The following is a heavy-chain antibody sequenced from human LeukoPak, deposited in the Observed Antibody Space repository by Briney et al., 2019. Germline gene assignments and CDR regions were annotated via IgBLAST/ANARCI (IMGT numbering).Heavy chain of an antibody. J-gene: IGHJ4*02. CDR3: ARPRSGEFVDTAMATYYFDY. V-gene: IGHV3-21*01. CDR2: ISSSSSYI. CDR1: GFTFSSYS. D-gene: IGHD5-18*01. Sequence: PGGSLRLSCAASGFTFSSYSMNWVRKAPGKGLEWVSSISSSSSYIFYADSVKGRFTVSRDNAKNSLHLQMNSLRAEDTAVYYCARPRSGEFVDTAMATYYFDYWGQGTLVTVSS.